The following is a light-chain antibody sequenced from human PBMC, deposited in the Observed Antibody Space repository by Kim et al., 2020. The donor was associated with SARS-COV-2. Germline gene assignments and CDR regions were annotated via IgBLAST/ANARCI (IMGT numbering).Light chain of an antibody. V-gene: IGKV1-39*01. CDR3: QQSNSTPFT. CDR2: AAS. J-gene: IGKJ3*01. Sequence: DIQMTQSPSSLSASVGDRVTITCRTTQSISSHLNWYQQKPGRAPKLLISAASTLQGGVPSRFSGSGSETDFTLTISSLQPEDFATYFCQQSNSTPFTFGPGTKVDIK. CDR1: QSISSH.